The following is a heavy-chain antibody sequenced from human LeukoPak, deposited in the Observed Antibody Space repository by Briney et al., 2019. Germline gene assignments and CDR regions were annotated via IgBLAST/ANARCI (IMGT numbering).Heavy chain of an antibody. V-gene: IGHV1-18*04. J-gene: IGHJ5*02. D-gene: IGHD1-26*01. CDR2: ISAYNGNT. Sequence: GASVKVSCKASGYTFTGYYMHWVRQAPGQGLEWMGWISAYNGNTNYAQKLQGRVTMTTDTSTSTAYMELRSLRSDDTAVYYCARDGINWFDPWGQGTLVTVSS. CDR3: ARDGINWFDP. CDR1: GYTFTGYY.